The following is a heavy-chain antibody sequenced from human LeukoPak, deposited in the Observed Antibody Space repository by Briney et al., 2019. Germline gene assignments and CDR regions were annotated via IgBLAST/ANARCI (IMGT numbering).Heavy chain of an antibody. CDR3: ARDLGSGWNFDY. CDR2: IYSGGST. CDR1: GFTVSSNY. Sequence: PGGSLRLSCAVSGFTVSSNYMNWVRQAPGKGLEWVSIIYSGGSTYYADSVKGRFTISRDNSKNTLYLQMNSLRAEDTAVYYCARDLGSGWNFDYWGQGTLVTVSS. D-gene: IGHD6-19*01. J-gene: IGHJ4*02. V-gene: IGHV3-53*01.